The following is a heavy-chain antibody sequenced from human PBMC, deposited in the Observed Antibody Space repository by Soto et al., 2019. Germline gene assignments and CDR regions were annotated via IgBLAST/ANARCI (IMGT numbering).Heavy chain of an antibody. CDR3: VRGGVGGLFYP. V-gene: IGHV3-48*03. Sequence: GGSLRLSCAASGFTFSSYEMNWIRQAPGKGLEWLSYMRPGSRYPAYADSVKGRFTVSRDNAKRSLFLQMTSLTAEDTAIYYCVRGGVGGLFYPWGQGTMVTVSS. D-gene: IGHD3-3*01. CDR1: GFTFSSYE. J-gene: IGHJ5*02. CDR2: MRPGSRYP.